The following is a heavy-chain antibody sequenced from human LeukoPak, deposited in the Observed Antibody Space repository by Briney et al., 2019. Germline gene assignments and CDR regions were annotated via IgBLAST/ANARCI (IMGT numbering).Heavy chain of an antibody. CDR3: ARVKTFGEHYYYYYYTDV. Sequence: SVKVSCKASGGTFSSYAISWVRQAPGQGLEWMGGIIPIFGTANYAQKFQGRVTITADESTSTAYMELSSLRSEDTAVYYCARVKTFGEHYYYYYYTDVWGKGTTVTVSS. D-gene: IGHD3-10*01. CDR2: IIPIFGTA. V-gene: IGHV1-69*01. J-gene: IGHJ6*03. CDR1: GGTFSSYA.